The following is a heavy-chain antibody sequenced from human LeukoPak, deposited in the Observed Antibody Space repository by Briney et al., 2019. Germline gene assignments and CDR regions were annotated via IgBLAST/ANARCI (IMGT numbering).Heavy chain of an antibody. J-gene: IGHJ4*02. Sequence: PSETLSLTCAVHGGSFRAYFWSWIRQSPGKGLEWIGEINHSGDTNYNPSLKNRVTISSDTSKDQFSLKLSSVTAADTAVYYCARSGGWAAPLGYWGQGALATVSS. CDR2: INHSGDT. CDR1: GGSFRAYF. D-gene: IGHD3-16*01. V-gene: IGHV4-34*01. CDR3: ARSGGWAAPLGY.